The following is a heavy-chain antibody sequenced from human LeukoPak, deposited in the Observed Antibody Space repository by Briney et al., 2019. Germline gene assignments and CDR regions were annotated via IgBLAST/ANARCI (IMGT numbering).Heavy chain of an antibody. D-gene: IGHD3-9*01. CDR3: AQDIGDFDVLTAYYGFDH. V-gene: IGHV3-43*02. J-gene: IGHJ4*02. CDR2: ISADGDKT. Sequence: PGGSLRLSCAASGLTFDDYAMHWVRQAPGKGLEWVSLISADGDKTYDADSVKGRFTISRDDSKTSLYLQMNSLRTEDTAFYCAQDIGDFDVLTAYYGFDHWGPGTLVTVSS. CDR1: GLTFDDYA.